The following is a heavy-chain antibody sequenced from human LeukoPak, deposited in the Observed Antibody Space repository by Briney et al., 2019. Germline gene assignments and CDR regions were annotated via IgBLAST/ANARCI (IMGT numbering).Heavy chain of an antibody. CDR1: GGSFSGYY. J-gene: IGHJ4*02. CDR2: IYYSGST. D-gene: IGHD1-7*01. V-gene: IGHV4-59*12. Sequence: PSETLSLTCAVYGGSFSGYYWSWIRQPPGKGLEWIGYIYYSGSTYYNPSLKSRVTISVDTSKNQFSLKLSSVTAADTAVYYCARDSTNWNYGLDYWGQGTLVTVSS. CDR3: ARDSTNWNYGLDY.